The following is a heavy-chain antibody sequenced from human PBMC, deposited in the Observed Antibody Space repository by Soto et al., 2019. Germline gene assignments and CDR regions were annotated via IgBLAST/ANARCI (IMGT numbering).Heavy chain of an antibody. J-gene: IGHJ5*02. CDR2: IIPIFGTA. Sequence: SVKVSCKASGGTFSSYAISWVRQAPGQGLEWMGGIIPIFGTANYAQKFQGRVTITADESTSTAYMELSSLRSEDTAVYYCARASSSTYYDFWSGLGNWFDPWGQGTLVTVSS. V-gene: IGHV1-69*13. CDR3: ARASSSTYYDFWSGLGNWFDP. D-gene: IGHD3-3*01. CDR1: GGTFSSYA.